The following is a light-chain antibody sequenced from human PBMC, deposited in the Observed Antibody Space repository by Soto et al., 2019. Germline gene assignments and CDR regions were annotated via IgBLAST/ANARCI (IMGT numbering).Light chain of an antibody. J-gene: IGKJ4*01. CDR2: AAS. CDR1: QDIAIY. V-gene: IGKV1-9*01. CDR3: KQLRMYPST. Sequence: IQLTQSPSSLSASVGDRVTITCRASQDIAIYLAWYQQKPGEAPKLLIYAASTLYGGVPSRFSGSGSGTDFALTITSLQAEDFETYFCKQLRMYPSTFGVGTKVDIX.